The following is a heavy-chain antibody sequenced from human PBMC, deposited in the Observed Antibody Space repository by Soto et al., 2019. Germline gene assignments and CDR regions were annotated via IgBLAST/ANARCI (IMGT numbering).Heavy chain of an antibody. CDR1: GFTFSDYY. CDR3: AKMSSENYYDPVFS. D-gene: IGHD3-22*01. CDR2: ISSSGNTI. Sequence: QVQLVESGGGLVKTSESLTIACAASGFTFSDYYMSWVRQAPGKGLEWVSYISSSGNTIYYADSVKGRFTISRDNAKNSVYLQMNSLRAEATALYFCAKMSSENYYDPVFSWGQGTLVTVSS. J-gene: IGHJ4*02. V-gene: IGHV3-11*01.